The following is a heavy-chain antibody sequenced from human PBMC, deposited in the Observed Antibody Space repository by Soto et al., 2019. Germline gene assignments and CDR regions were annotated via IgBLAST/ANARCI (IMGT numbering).Heavy chain of an antibody. V-gene: IGHV1-46*01. D-gene: IGHD3-22*01. CDR3: ARGLIYDSSGYYFDY. CDR1: GYTFTSYY. J-gene: IGHJ4*02. CDR2: INPSGGST. Sequence: QVQLVQSGAEVKKPGASVKVSCKASGYTFTSYYMHWVRQAPGQGLEWMGIINPSGGSTRNAQKFQGRVTMTRDTSTSTVYMEPSSLRSEDTAVYYCARGLIYDSSGYYFDYWGQGTLVTVSS.